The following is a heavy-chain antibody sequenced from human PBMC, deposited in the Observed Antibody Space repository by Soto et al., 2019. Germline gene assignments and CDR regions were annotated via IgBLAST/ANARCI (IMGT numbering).Heavy chain of an antibody. CDR3: ARRLGSLPTANLDL. V-gene: IGHV3-11*06. D-gene: IGHD1-1*01. CDR2: LSSSSRFT. Sequence: GGALRLSCEASVFPSGDYYMSWIRESRERVLEWRSFLSSSSRFTKYADSVRGRFTISRDNAKNALYLQMNSLRAEDTAVYYCARRLGSLPTANLDLWGRGTVVTVSS. J-gene: IGHJ2*01. CDR1: VFPSGDYY.